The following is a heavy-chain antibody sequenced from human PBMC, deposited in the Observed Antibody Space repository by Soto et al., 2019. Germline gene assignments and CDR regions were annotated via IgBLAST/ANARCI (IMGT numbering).Heavy chain of an antibody. D-gene: IGHD2-2*01. CDR2: IWYDGSNK. Sequence: QVQLVESGGSVVQPGRSLRLSCASSGFTFSSYGMHWVRQAPGKGLEWVAVIWYDGSNKYYADSVKGRFTISRDNSKNTLYLQMNSLRAEDTAVYYCARGAGIVVPAAMGIDYWGQGTLVTVSS. V-gene: IGHV3-33*01. J-gene: IGHJ4*02. CDR1: GFTFSSYG. CDR3: ARGAGIVVPAAMGIDY.